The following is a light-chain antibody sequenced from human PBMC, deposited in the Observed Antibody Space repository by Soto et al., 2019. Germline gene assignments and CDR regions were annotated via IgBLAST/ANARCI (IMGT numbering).Light chain of an antibody. Sequence: AIRMTQSPSSFSASTGDRVTITCRASQGISSYLAWYQQKPGKAPKLLIYAASTLQSGVPSRFSGSGSGTDYTLSISCLQSEDFATYCCQQYSSYPHTFGQGTKVEIK. J-gene: IGKJ1*01. CDR2: AAS. V-gene: IGKV1-8*01. CDR3: QQYSSYPHT. CDR1: QGISSY.